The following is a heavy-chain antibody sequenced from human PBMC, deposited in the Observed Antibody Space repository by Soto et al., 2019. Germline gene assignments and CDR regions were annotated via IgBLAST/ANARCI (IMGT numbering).Heavy chain of an antibody. CDR2: IYYIGST. V-gene: IGHV4-30-4*01. CDR1: GGSIRSGDYY. Sequence: PSETLSLTCTVSGGSIRSGDYYWSWIRHLPWKGLEGMGNIYYIGSTYYNPSIKSRVTISVDTSKNQFSLNLTSVTAADTAVYYCASLPYGMDVWGQGTTVTVSS. CDR3: ASLPYGMDV. J-gene: IGHJ6*02.